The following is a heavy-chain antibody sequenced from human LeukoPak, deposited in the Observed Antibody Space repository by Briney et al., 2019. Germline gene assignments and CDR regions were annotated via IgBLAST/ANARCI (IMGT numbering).Heavy chain of an antibody. CDR3: ARDPPIVVVPAAILADY. J-gene: IGHJ4*02. V-gene: IGHV3-21*01. D-gene: IGHD2-2*01. CDR2: ISSSSSYI. Sequence: GGSLRLSCAASGFTFSSYSMNWVRQAPGKGLEWVSSISSSSSYIYYADSVKGRFTISRDNAKNSLYLQMNSLRAEDTAVYYCARDPPIVVVPAAILADYWGQGTLVTVSS. CDR1: GFTFSSYS.